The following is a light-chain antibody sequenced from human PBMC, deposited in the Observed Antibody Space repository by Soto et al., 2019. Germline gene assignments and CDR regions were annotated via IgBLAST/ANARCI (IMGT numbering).Light chain of an antibody. CDR2: DAT. J-gene: IGKJ1*01. V-gene: IGKV1-5*01. Sequence: DIQMTQSPSILSASIGDRVTISCRASQSISVWLAWYQQKPGKAPKVLIFDATALESGVPSRFSGSGSGTEFTLTINNLQPDDFATYYCQQYDTSWWTFGQRTKVDIK. CDR3: QQYDTSWWT. CDR1: QSISVW.